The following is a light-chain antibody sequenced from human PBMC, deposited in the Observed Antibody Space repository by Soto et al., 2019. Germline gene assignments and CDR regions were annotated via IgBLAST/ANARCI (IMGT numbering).Light chain of an antibody. Sequence: EIVLTQSPGTLSLSPGERATLSCRASQSTSSSYLAWYQQKPGQAPRLLIYGASSRATGIPDRFSGSGSGTDFTLTISRLEPEDFAVYYCQQYGSSPNTFGQGTKVDIK. V-gene: IGKV3-20*01. CDR2: GAS. CDR1: QSTSSSY. J-gene: IGKJ1*01. CDR3: QQYGSSPNT.